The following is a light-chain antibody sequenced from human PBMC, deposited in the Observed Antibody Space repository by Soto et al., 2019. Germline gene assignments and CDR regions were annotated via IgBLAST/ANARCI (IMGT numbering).Light chain of an antibody. V-gene: IGKV3D-20*02. CDR3: QQRSNWPSLT. CDR2: GAS. CDR1: QSVSSSY. Sequence: EIVLTQSPGTLSLSPGERATLSCRASQSVSSSYLAWYQQKPGQAPRLLIYGASTRATGIPARFSGSGSETDFTLTISSLESEDSAVYYCQQRSNWPSLTFGGGTKVDIK. J-gene: IGKJ4*01.